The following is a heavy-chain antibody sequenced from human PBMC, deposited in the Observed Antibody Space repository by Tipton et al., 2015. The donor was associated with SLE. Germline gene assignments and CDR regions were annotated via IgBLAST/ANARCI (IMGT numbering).Heavy chain of an antibody. V-gene: IGHV3-53*01. CDR1: GFIVSNNY. J-gene: IGHJ3*01. Sequence: SLRLSCAASGFIVSNNYMSWVRQAPGKGLEWVSFIYSGGGTYYADSVMGRFTISRDNSKNTLYLQLNSLTADDTALYYCAKTPARGYLGYGAFDVWGQGTVVTVSS. D-gene: IGHD5-12*01. CDR3: AKTPARGYLGYGAFDV. CDR2: IYSGGGT.